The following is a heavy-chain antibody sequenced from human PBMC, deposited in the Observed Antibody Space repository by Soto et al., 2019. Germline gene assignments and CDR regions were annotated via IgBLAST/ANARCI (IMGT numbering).Heavy chain of an antibody. CDR3: AMTTVTTEGDAFDI. Sequence: QVQLVQSGAEVKKPGASVKVSCKASGYTFTGYYMHWVRQAPGQGLEWMGWINPNSGGTNYAQKFQGWVTMTRDTSISQAYMELSRLRSDDTAVYYCAMTTVTTEGDAFDIWGQGTMVTASS. V-gene: IGHV1-2*04. D-gene: IGHD4-17*01. CDR2: INPNSGGT. J-gene: IGHJ3*02. CDR1: GYTFTGYY.